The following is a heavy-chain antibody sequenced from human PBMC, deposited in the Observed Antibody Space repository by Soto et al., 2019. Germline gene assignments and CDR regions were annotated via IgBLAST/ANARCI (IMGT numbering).Heavy chain of an antibody. D-gene: IGHD6-13*01. J-gene: IGHJ4*02. CDR1: GGSISSSGYY. V-gene: IGHV4-39*01. CDR2: IYYSGST. CDR3: ARGPPVPSPLDSSSWYFDY. Sequence: PAETLSLTCTVSGGSISSSGYYWGWIRQPPGKGQEWIGSIYYSGSTYYNPSLKSRVTISVDTSKNQFSLKLSSVTAADMAVYYCARGPPVPSPLDSSSWYFDYWGQGTLVTVSS.